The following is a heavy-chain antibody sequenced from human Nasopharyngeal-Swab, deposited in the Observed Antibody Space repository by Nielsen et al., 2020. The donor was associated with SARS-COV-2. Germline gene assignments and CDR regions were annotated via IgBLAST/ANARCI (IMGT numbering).Heavy chain of an antibody. CDR1: GFTFSRYG. J-gene: IGHJ5*02. D-gene: IGHD6-13*01. CDR2: IWYNGRKQ. Sequence: GESLKISCAASGFTFSRYGMHWFRQAPGMGLEWVAAIWYNGRKQYYSDSVRGRFTISRDNSNNNLYLQMNSLRAEDTALYHCARPLSRDSTWTTEANWFDPWGQGTLVTVSS. V-gene: IGHV3-33*01. CDR3: ARPLSRDSTWTTEANWFDP.